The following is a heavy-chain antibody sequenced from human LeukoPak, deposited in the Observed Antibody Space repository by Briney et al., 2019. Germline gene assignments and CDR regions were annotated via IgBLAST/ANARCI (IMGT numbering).Heavy chain of an antibody. Sequence: PSETLSLTCTVSGGSISSYYWSWIRQPPGKGLEWIGYIYYSGSTNYNPSLKSRVTISVDTSKNQFSLKLSSVTAADTAVYYCARKGDGYKLHFDYWGQGTLVTVSS. CDR1: GGSISSYY. V-gene: IGHV4-59*08. J-gene: IGHJ4*02. CDR2: IYYSGST. D-gene: IGHD5-24*01. CDR3: ARKGDGYKLHFDY.